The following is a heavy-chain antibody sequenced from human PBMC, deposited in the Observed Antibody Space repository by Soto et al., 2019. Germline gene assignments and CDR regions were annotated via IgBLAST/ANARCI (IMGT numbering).Heavy chain of an antibody. D-gene: IGHD6-19*01. CDR2: ISGSGETT. CDR1: GFTFRSYA. V-gene: IGHV3-23*01. Sequence: GGSLRLSCAASGFTFRSYAMSWVRQAPGKGLEWGSIISGSGETTYYADSVKGRFTISRDNSKNTLYLQMNSLRAEDTAVYYCAKDSGKQWLVPRDFDYWGQGTLVTVSS. CDR3: AKDSGKQWLVPRDFDY. J-gene: IGHJ4*02.